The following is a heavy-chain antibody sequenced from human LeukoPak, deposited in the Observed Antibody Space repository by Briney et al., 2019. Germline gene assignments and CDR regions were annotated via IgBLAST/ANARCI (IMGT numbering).Heavy chain of an antibody. CDR1: GYTLTELS. CDR3: ATQIVVVTNDAFDI. D-gene: IGHD3-22*01. CDR2: FDPEDGET. J-gene: IGHJ3*02. V-gene: IGHV1-24*01. Sequence: RGASVKVSCKVSGYTLTELSMHWVRQAPGKGLEWMGGFDPEDGETIYAQKFQGRVTMTEDTSTDTAYMELSSLRSEDTAVYYCATQIVVVTNDAFDIWGQGTMVTVSS.